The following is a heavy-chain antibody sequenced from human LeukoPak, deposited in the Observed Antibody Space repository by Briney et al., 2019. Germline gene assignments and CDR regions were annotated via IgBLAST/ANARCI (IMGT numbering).Heavy chain of an antibody. Sequence: PGGSLRLSCAASGFTFSSYWMHWVRQAPGKGLVWVSRINSDGSSTSYADSVKGRFTISRDNAKNTLYLQMNSLRAEDTAVYYCARQNRGIAGAFDDAFDIWGQGTMVTVSS. CDR1: GFTFSSYW. D-gene: IGHD1-26*01. CDR3: ARQNRGIAGAFDDAFDI. CDR2: INSDGSST. V-gene: IGHV3-74*01. J-gene: IGHJ3*02.